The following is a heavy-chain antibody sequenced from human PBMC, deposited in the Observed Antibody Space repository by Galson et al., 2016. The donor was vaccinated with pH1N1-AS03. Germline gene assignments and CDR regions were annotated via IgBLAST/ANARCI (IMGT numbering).Heavy chain of an antibody. D-gene: IGHD3/OR15-3a*01. CDR1: GFTFSSYA. CDR3: ARDHDFWTGYSGGYYDYIDV. V-gene: IGHV3-30*15. Sequence: SLRLSCAASGFTFSSYAMHWVRQAPGKGLEWVAVISYDGSDKYYVDSVKGRFTISRDNSKNTLYLQMSSLRAEDTAVYYCARDHDFWTGYSGGYYDYIDVWGKGTTVTVSS. CDR2: ISYDGSDK. J-gene: IGHJ6*03.